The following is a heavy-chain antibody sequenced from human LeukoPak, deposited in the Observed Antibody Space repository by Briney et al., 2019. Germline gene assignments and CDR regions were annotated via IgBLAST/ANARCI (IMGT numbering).Heavy chain of an antibody. CDR3: ARHGSITMVRGRLRYYYIDV. V-gene: IGHV3-53*01. Sequence: GGSLRLSCAASGLTVSSNYMSWVRQAPGKGLEWVSVIYSGGSTYYADSVKGRFTISRDNSKNTLYLQMNSLRAEDTAVYYCARHGSITMVRGRLRYYYIDVWGKGTTVTISS. J-gene: IGHJ6*03. D-gene: IGHD3-10*01. CDR2: IYSGGST. CDR1: GLTVSSNY.